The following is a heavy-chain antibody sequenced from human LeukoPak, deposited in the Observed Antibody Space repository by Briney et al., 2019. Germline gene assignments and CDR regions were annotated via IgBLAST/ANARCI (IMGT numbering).Heavy chain of an antibody. Sequence: SETLSLTCAVYGGSFSGYYWSWIRQPAGKGLEWIGRIYTSGSTNYNPPLKSRVTMSVDTSKNQFSLKLSSVTAADTAVYYCARGPHYYYDSSGYIYWGQGTLVTVSS. V-gene: IGHV4-59*10. J-gene: IGHJ4*02. CDR2: IYTSGST. D-gene: IGHD3-22*01. CDR3: ARGPHYYYDSSGYIY. CDR1: GGSFSGYY.